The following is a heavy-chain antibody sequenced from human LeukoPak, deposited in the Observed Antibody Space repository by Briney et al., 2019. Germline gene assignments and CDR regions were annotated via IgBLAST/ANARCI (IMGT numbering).Heavy chain of an antibody. CDR2: IDNDGTGT. Sequence: GGSLRLSCAASGFTFTNYWMHWVRQVPGKGLVWVSRIDNDGTGTSYADSVKGRFTISRDNAKNTLYLQMNSLRAEDTAVYYCSAGHFDYWGQGTLVTVSS. V-gene: IGHV3-74*01. D-gene: IGHD2-15*01. CDR1: GFTFTNYW. CDR3: SAGHFDY. J-gene: IGHJ4*02.